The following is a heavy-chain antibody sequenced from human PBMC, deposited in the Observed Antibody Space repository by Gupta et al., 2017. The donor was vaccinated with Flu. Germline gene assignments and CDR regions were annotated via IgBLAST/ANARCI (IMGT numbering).Heavy chain of an antibody. CDR1: GFPFRDYY. Sequence: QVQLVESGGGLVKPGGSLRLSCTASGFPFRDYYMAWIRQAPGKGLEWVSYISTSGDTIYYADSVKGRFTVSRDNAKNSLYLQMDSLRADDTAVYYCARDLVGRPTYWGQGTLVTVSS. J-gene: IGHJ4*02. CDR2: ISTSGDTI. V-gene: IGHV3-11*01. CDR3: ARDLVGRPTY. D-gene: IGHD1-26*01.